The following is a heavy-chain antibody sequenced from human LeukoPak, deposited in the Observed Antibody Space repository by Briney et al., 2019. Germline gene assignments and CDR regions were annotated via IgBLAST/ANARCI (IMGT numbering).Heavy chain of an antibody. J-gene: IGHJ3*02. CDR2: IYYSGST. Sequence: SETLSLTCTVSGGSISSGGYYWSWVRQHPGKGLEWIGYIYYSGSTYYNPSLKSRVTISVDTSKNQFSLKLSSVTAADTAVYYCARATLTYYYDSSGSDDAFDIWGQGTMVTVSS. D-gene: IGHD3-22*01. V-gene: IGHV4-31*03. CDR3: ARATLTYYYDSSGSDDAFDI. CDR1: GGSISSGGYY.